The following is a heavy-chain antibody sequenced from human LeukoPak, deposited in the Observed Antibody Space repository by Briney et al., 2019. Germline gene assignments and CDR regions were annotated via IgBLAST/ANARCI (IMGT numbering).Heavy chain of an antibody. CDR2: INHSGST. J-gene: IGHJ5*02. CDR1: GGSFSGYY. V-gene: IGHV4-34*01. Sequence: SETLSLTCAVYGGSFSGYYWSWIRQPPGKGLEWIGEINHSGSTNYNPSLKSRVTISVETSKNQFSLKLSSVTAADTAVYYCARVEGVTIFGVVIQRKIKNNWFDPWGQGTLVTVSS. CDR3: ARVEGVTIFGVVIQRKIKNNWFDP. D-gene: IGHD3-3*01.